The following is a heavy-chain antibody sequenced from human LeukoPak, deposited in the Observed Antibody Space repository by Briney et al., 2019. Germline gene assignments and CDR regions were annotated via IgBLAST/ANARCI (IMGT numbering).Heavy chain of an antibody. D-gene: IGHD3-3*01. CDR2: IKEDGSEK. J-gene: IGHJ4*02. CDR1: GFTFSSYW. Sequence: GGSLRLSCAASGFTFSSYWMSWVRQAPGKGLEWVANIKEDGSEKNYVDSVKGRFTLSRDNAKNSLYLQMNSLRAEDTAVYYCARSGSDFDYWGQGTLVSVSS. CDR3: ARSGSDFDY. V-gene: IGHV3-7*01.